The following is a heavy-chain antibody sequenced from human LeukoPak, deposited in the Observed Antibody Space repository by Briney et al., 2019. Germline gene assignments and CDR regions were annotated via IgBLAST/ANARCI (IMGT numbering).Heavy chain of an antibody. CDR2: INHSGST. V-gene: IGHV4-34*01. Sequence: PSETLSLTCAVYGGSFSGYYWSWIRQPPGKGLEWIGEINHSGSTNYNPSLKSRVTISVDTSKNQFSLKLSSVTAADTAVYYCARRASTNRIAAAGTLIDYWGQGTLVTVSS. CDR3: ARRASTNRIAAAGTLIDY. J-gene: IGHJ4*02. D-gene: IGHD6-13*01. CDR1: GGSFSGYY.